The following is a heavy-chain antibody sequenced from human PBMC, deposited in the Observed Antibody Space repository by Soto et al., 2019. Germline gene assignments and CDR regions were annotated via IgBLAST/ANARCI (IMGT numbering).Heavy chain of an antibody. J-gene: IGHJ4*02. CDR1: GFAFSSFG. V-gene: IGHV3-33*01. D-gene: IGHD3-16*01. Sequence: QVQLVESGGGVVQPGTSLRLSCVASGFAFSSFGMHWVRQAPGKGLEWVAIIWYDGSDKYYGDSVKGRFTISRDNSKNTLFLQMNSLRAEDTAVYHCAFGNLSYDFDYLGQGTPVTVSS. CDR2: IWYDGSDK. CDR3: AFGNLSYDFDY.